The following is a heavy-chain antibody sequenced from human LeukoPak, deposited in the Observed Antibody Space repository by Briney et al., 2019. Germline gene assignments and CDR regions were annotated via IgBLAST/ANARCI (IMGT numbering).Heavy chain of an antibody. J-gene: IGHJ4*02. CDR2: IYPGESDT. CDR3: ATPKRWGYEANDFDI. Sequence: GECLKSSCKGVGDSFTSYWVGWVRQMPGEGLEWVGIIYPGESDTRYSPSFPGQVTIPADKSISTAYMQWSSLKASDTATSYCATPKRWGYEANDFDIWGQGTLVTVSS. D-gene: IGHD5-12*01. CDR1: GDSFTSYW. V-gene: IGHV5-51*01.